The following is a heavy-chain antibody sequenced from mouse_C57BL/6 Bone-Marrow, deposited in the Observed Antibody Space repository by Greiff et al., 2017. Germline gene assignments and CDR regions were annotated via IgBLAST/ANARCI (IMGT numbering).Heavy chain of an antibody. CDR2: IHPNSGST. Sequence: QVQLQQSGAELVKPGASVKLSCKASGYTFTSYWMHWVKQRPGQGLEWIGMIHPNSGSTNYNEKFKSKATLTVDKSSSTAYMQLSSLTSEDSAVYYCARGEIYYDYGGYFDVWGTGTTVTVSS. D-gene: IGHD2-4*01. J-gene: IGHJ1*03. CDR3: ARGEIYYDYGGYFDV. CDR1: GYTFTSYW. V-gene: IGHV1-64*01.